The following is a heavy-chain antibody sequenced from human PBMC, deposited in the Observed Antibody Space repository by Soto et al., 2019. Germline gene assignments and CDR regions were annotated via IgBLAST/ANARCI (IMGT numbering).Heavy chain of an antibody. D-gene: IGHD2-21*01. CDR3: TRGGDPYKTGH. J-gene: IGHJ4*02. Sequence: SVTLSLTCTVPGGSVNIGTYYSSWIRQPPGKGLEWIGFIHYSGSTNYNPSLKGRVTMSVDTSKNQFSLKLTSVNTADTAIYYCTRGGDPYKTGHWGQGTLVTVSS. CDR1: GGSVNIGTYY. CDR2: IHYSGST. V-gene: IGHV4-61*01.